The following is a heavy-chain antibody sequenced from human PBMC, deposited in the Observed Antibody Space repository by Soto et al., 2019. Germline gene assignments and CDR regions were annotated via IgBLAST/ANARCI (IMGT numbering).Heavy chain of an antibody. CDR2: VKDGGHT. D-gene: IGHD5-12*01. CDR1: GGSLSGYY. Sequence: QVQLQQWGAGLLKPSETLSLNCAVTGGSLSGYYWSWIRQPPGKGLEWIGEVKDGGHTNYSPSLRGRVTLSSDTATQQFSRRLNSVTAADPGVYYCARGPEGGVATHWDQGSLVTVSS. V-gene: IGHV4-34*01. J-gene: IGHJ4*02. CDR3: ARGPEGGVATH.